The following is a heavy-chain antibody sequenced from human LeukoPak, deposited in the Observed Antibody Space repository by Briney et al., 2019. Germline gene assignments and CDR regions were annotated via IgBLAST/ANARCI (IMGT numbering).Heavy chain of an antibody. J-gene: IGHJ4*02. V-gene: IGHV3-66*01. D-gene: IGHD4-17*01. Sequence: TGGSLRLSCAASGLTVSSTYMSWVRRAPGKGLEWVSVIYTGGTTQYADSVKGRFTISRDNSKNTLYLQMDSLRAEDTAVYYCARGNYGDYLLDYWGQGTLVTVSS. CDR2: IYTGGTT. CDR3: ARGNYGDYLLDY. CDR1: GLTVSSTY.